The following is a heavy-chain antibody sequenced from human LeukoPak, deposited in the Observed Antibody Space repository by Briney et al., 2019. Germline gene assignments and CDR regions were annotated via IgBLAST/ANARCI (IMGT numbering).Heavy chain of an antibody. D-gene: IGHD1-26*01. CDR2: IYTGGTT. V-gene: IGHV4-4*07. Sequence: SETLSLTCTVSRASFSSYYWNWIRQPAGKGLEWIGRIYTGGTTTYNPSLKSRVIMSVDTSKNQFSLKLSSVTAADTAVYYCARATSGINYYFADWGQGTLVTVSS. J-gene: IGHJ4*02. CDR1: RASFSSYY. CDR3: ARATSGINYYFAD.